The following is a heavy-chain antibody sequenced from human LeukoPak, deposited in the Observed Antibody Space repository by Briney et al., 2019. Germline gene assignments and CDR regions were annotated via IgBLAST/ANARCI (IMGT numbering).Heavy chain of an antibody. CDR2: ICPDGTVT. CDR1: GFTFSTCC. CDR3: VRDFRSADY. J-gene: IGHJ4*02. V-gene: IGHV3-74*01. Sequence: GGSLRLSCAASGFTFSTCCMHWVRQAPGKGPMWVSRICPDGTVTNYADSVKARFIISRDNARNTVYLQMNSLRVEGTAVYYCVRDFRSADYWGQGTLVTVSS.